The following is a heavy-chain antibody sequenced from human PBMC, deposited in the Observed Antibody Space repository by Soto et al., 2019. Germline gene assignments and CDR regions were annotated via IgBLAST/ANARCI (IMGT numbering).Heavy chain of an antibody. V-gene: IGHV1-69*02. CDR1: GDTFSFYT. CDR3: ATSYGSGYRAFDS. D-gene: IGHD3-10*01. CDR2: INPILSMS. Sequence: SVKVSCKASGDTFSFYTINWVRQAPGLGLEWVGRINPILSMSNYAQKFQGRVTMTADKSTNTAYMEMRSLRSEDTAMYFCATSYGSGYRAFDSWGQGALVTVSS. J-gene: IGHJ4*02.